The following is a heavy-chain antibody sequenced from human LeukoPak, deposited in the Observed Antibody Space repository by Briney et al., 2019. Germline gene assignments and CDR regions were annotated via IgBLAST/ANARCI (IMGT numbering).Heavy chain of an antibody. J-gene: IGHJ4*02. V-gene: IGHV3-23*01. CDR3: AKDSYYDGTGYFDC. Sequence: QSGGSLRLSCAASGFTFSNYAMSWVRQAPGKGLEWVSTITGSGDTTFYADSVKGRFTISRDNSKNTLFLQINSLTVEDTAFYYCAKDSYYDGTGYFDCWGQGILVTVSS. CDR2: ITGSGDTT. CDR1: GFTFSNYA. D-gene: IGHD3-22*01.